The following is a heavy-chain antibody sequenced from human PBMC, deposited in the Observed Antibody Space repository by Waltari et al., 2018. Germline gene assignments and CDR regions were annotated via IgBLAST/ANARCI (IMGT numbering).Heavy chain of an antibody. CDR1: GASISSYY. J-gene: IGHJ3*02. Sequence: QVQLQESGPGLVKPSETLSLTCTVSGASISSYYWSWIRQPAGKGLEWIGRIHTSGSTNYNPSLKSRVTMSVDTSKNQFSLKLSSVTAADTAVYYCARDDDSSGYYYSSAFDIWGQGTMVTVSS. CDR3: ARDDDSSGYYYSSAFDI. D-gene: IGHD3-22*01. V-gene: IGHV4-4*07. CDR2: IHTSGST.